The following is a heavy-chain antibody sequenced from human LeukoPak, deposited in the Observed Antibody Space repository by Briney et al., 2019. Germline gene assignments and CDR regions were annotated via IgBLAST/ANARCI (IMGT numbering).Heavy chain of an antibody. D-gene: IGHD5-24*01. J-gene: IGHJ4*02. V-gene: IGHV1-69*06. CDR2: IIPIFGTA. CDR3: AVSRDGYNVLDY. CDR1: GGTFSSYA. Sequence: SVKVSCKASGGTFSSYAISWVRQAPGQGLEWMGGIIPIFGTANYAQKFQGRVTITADISTSTAYMELSSLRSEDTAVYYCAVSRDGYNVLDYWGQGTLVTVSS.